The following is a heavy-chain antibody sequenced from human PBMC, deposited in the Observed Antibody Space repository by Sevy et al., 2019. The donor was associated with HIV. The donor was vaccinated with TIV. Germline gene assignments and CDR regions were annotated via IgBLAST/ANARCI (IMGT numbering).Heavy chain of an antibody. CDR2: LSFGCGEI. Sequence: GGSLRLSCAASGFTFNKYSMSWVRQPPGKGLEWVSTLSFGCGEINYADSVKGRFTIYRDNSKSSVYLQMNNLRPEDTAVYYCAREGCTKPHDYWGQGTLVTVSS. D-gene: IGHD2-8*01. J-gene: IGHJ4*02. CDR3: AREGCTKPHDY. V-gene: IGHV3-23*01. CDR1: GFTFNKYS.